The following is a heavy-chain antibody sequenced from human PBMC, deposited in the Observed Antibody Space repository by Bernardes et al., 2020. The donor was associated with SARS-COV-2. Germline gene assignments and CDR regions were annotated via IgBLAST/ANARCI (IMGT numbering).Heavy chain of an antibody. CDR1: GTSISNYY. CDR2: IYSSGRA. D-gene: IGHD3-10*02. V-gene: IGHV4-59*01. Sequence: ENLSLTCTVSGTSISNYYWTWVRQPPGKGLEWIGYIYSSGRANYNPSLESRVTFSVDTSQSQFSLKLTSVTAADTAIYYCARDVPPSIWGQGALVTVSS. J-gene: IGHJ4*02. CDR3: ARDVPPSI.